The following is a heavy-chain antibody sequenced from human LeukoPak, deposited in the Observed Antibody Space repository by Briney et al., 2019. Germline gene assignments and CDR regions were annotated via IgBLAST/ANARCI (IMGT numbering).Heavy chain of an antibody. J-gene: IGHJ4*02. CDR3: ARSYVWGSYIDY. CDR2: IFHSGTT. CDR1: GNSISSGYY. D-gene: IGHD3-16*01. Sequence: SETLSLTCTVSGNSISSGYYWGWIRQPPGKGLEWIGNIFHSGTTYYNPSLKSRVTILVDTSKNQFSLKLNSVTAADTAVYYCARSYVWGSYIDYWGQGTLVTVSS. V-gene: IGHV4-38-2*02.